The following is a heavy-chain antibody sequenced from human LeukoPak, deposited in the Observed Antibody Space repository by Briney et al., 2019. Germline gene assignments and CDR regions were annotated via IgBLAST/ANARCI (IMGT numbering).Heavy chain of an antibody. Sequence: GGPLRLSCAASGFTLSSYAMSWVRQAPGEGLEWVSAISGNGDSTYYADSVKGRLTISRDNSKNTLYLQMNSLRAEDTAVYNCARGRGSYSLDYWGQGTLVTVSS. CDR1: GFTLSSYA. J-gene: IGHJ4*02. D-gene: IGHD3-10*01. CDR3: ARGRGSYSLDY. V-gene: IGHV3-23*01. CDR2: ISGNGDST.